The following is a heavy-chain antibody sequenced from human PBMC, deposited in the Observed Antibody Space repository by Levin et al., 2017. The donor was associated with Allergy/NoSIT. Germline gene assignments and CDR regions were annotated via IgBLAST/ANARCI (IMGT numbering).Heavy chain of an antibody. J-gene: IGHJ4*02. CDR3: AKDLGYGDYAAGFDY. CDR1: GFTFDDYA. Sequence: GGSLRLSCAASGFTFDDYAMHWVRQAPGKGLEWVSGISWNSGSIGYADSVKGRFTISRDNAKNSLYLQMNSLRAEDTALYYCAKDLGYGDYAAGFDYWGQGTLVTVSS. V-gene: IGHV3-9*01. CDR2: ISWNSGSI. D-gene: IGHD4-17*01.